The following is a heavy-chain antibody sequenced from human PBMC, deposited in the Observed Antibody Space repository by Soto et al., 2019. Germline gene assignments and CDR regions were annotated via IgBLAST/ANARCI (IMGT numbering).Heavy chain of an antibody. CDR3: ARHHGPTTSENWFDP. D-gene: IGHD5-12*01. V-gene: IGHV1-69*01. J-gene: IGHJ5*02. CDR2: IVPIIGAA. Sequence: QVQLVQSGAEVKKPGSSVMVSCKASGGTFSSYAISWVRQAPGQGLEWMGGIVPIIGAAQYAEKFRARVNIIADEFTSTAYMELSSLRSDDTAVYYCARHHGPTTSENWFDPWGQGTLVTVSS. CDR1: GGTFSSYA.